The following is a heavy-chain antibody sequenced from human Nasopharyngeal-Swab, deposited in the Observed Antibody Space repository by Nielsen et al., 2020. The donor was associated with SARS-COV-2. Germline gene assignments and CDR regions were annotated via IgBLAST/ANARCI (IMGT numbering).Heavy chain of an antibody. CDR3: ARATKTYYYGSGSYYNYGMDV. V-gene: IGHV1-3*01. D-gene: IGHD3-10*01. Sequence: ASVKVSCKASGYTFTSYAMHWVRQAPGQRLEWMGWINAGNDNTKYSQKFQGRVTITRDTSASTAYMELSSLRSEDTAVYYCARATKTYYYGSGSYYNYGMDVWGQGTTVTVSS. J-gene: IGHJ6*02. CDR2: INAGNDNT. CDR1: GYTFTSYA.